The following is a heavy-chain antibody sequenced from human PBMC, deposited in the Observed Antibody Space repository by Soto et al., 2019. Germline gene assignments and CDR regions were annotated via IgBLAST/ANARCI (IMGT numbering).Heavy chain of an antibody. CDR3: AREWATNTYYYGMDV. V-gene: IGHV3-30*01. D-gene: IGHD1-26*01. J-gene: IGHJ6*02. Sequence: SVKGRFTISRDNSKNTLYLQMNSLRAEDTAVYFCAREWATNTYYYGMDVWGQGTTVTVSS.